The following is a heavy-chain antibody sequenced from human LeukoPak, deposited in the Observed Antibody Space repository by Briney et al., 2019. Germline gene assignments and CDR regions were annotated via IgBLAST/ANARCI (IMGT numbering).Heavy chain of an antibody. CDR1: GFTFSSYA. CDR2: ISGSGGST. Sequence: GGSLRLSCAASGFTFSSYAMSWVRQAPGKGLEWVSAISGSGGSTYYADSVKGRFTISRDNSKNTLYLQMNSLRAEDTAVDYCAKVLISGAVAGVGYWGQGTLVTVSS. V-gene: IGHV3-23*01. D-gene: IGHD6-19*01. CDR3: AKVLISGAVAGVGY. J-gene: IGHJ4*02.